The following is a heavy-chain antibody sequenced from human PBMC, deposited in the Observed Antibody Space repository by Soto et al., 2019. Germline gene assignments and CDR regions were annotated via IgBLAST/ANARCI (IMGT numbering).Heavy chain of an antibody. V-gene: IGHV4-59*01. CDR2: VYSTGTT. J-gene: IGHJ4*02. CDR1: GGSISSYF. D-gene: IGHD6-13*01. CDR3: ARDLAAVPRAFDY. Sequence: QVQLQESGPGLLKPSETLSLTCTVSGGSISSYFYIWVRQPPGKGLEWIGSVYSTGTTDYNPSLKSGVTIAVDTSKTQFSLALRSVTAADTAVYYCARDLAAVPRAFDYWGRGTLVTVSS.